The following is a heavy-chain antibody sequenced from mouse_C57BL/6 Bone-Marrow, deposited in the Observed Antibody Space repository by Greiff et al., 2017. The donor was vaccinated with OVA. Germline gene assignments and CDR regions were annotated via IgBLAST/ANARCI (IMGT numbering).Heavy chain of an antibody. J-gene: IGHJ1*03. Sequence: DVHLVESEGGLVQPGSSMKLSCTASGFTFSDYYMAWVRQVPEKGLEWVANINYDGSSTYYLDSLKSRFIISRDNAKNILYLQMSSLKSEDTATYYCARDRGYYGSSYGYFDVWGTGTTVTVSS. V-gene: IGHV5-16*01. CDR3: ARDRGYYGSSYGYFDV. CDR1: GFTFSDYY. CDR2: INYDGSST. D-gene: IGHD1-1*01.